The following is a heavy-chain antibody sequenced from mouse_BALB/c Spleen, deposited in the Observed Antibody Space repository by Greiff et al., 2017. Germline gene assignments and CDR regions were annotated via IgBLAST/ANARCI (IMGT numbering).Heavy chain of an antibody. CDR2: IDPANGNT. J-gene: IGHJ4*01. CDR3: ASLWSPYAMDY. D-gene: IGHD1-1*02. V-gene: IGHV14-3*02. Sequence: EVQLQQSGAELVKPGASVKLSCTASGFNIKDTYMHWVKQRPEQGLEWIGRIDPANGNTKYDPKFQGKATITADTSSNTAYLQLSSLTSEDTAVYYCASLWSPYAMDYWGQGTSVTVSS. CDR1: GFNIKDTY.